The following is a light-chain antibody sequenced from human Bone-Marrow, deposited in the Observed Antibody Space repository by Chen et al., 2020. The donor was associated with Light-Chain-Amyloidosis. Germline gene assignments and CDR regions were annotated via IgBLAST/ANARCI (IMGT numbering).Light chain of an antibody. V-gene: IGLV3-21*02. CDR2: DEC. J-gene: IGLJ3*02. CDR3: QVWARSSDRPV. CDR1: MIGSTS. Sequence: SYVLTQPSSASVAPGRPATIACGGNMIGSTSVHWYQQTPGQAPLLVVYDECERPSGIPARLAGSNSGNTATLTISRVEAGDEADYYCQVWARSSDRPVFGGGTKLTVL.